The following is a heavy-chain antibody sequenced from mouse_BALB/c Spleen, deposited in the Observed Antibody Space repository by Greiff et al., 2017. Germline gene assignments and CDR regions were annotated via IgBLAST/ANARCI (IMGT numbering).Heavy chain of an antibody. CDR2: IDPSDSYT. CDR3: TRGEVRYYFDY. V-gene: IGHV1S127*01. J-gene: IGHJ2*01. Sequence: VQLQQPGAELVKPGASVKMSCKASGYTFTSYWMHWVKQRPGQGLEWIGVIDPSDSYTSYNQKFKGKATLTVDTSSSTAYMQLSSLTSEDSAVYYCTRGEVRYYFDYWGQGTTLTVSS. D-gene: IGHD2-14*01. CDR1: GYTFTSYW.